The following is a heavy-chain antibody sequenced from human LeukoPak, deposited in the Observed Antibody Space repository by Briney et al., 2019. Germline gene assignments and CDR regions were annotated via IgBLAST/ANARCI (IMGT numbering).Heavy chain of an antibody. CDR1: GYSASSGYY. CDR2: IYQSGST. Sequence: SETLSLTCAVSGYSASSGYYWDWILQPPGKGLEWIGSIYQSGSTYYNPSLESRVTISVDTSKNQFSLKLSSVTAADTAVYYCARESLVAADFDLWGRGTLVTVSS. V-gene: IGHV4-38-2*02. D-gene: IGHD3-16*01. CDR3: ARESLVAADFDL. J-gene: IGHJ2*01.